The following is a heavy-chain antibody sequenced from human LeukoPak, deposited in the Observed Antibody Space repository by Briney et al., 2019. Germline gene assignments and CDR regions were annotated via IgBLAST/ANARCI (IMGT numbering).Heavy chain of an antibody. D-gene: IGHD2-2*01. CDR1: GFIFSSYA. CDR3: AKGLTWDSTSCSD. J-gene: IGHJ4*02. Sequence: GGSLRLSCAASGFIFSSYAMSWVRQAPGKGLEWVSATVGSGGNMYYADSVKGRFTISRDNFKSTLYLQMNSLRAEDTVVYYCAKGLTWDSTSCSDWGQGTLVTVSS. V-gene: IGHV3-23*01. CDR2: TVGSGGNM.